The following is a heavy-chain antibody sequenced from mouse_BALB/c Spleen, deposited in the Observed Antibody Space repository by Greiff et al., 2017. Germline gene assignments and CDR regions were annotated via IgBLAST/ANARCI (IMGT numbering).Heavy chain of an antibody. Sequence: QVQLQQSGPQLVRPGASVKISCKASGYSFTSYWMHWVKQRPGQGLEWIGMIDPSDSETRLNQKFKDKATLTVDKSSSTAYMQLSSPTSEDSAVYYCAREDFLLRHGSFDYWGQGTTLTVSS. CDR3: AREDFLLRHGSFDY. CDR2: IDPSDSET. J-gene: IGHJ2*01. CDR1: GYSFTSYW. D-gene: IGHD1-2*01. V-gene: IGHV1S126*01.